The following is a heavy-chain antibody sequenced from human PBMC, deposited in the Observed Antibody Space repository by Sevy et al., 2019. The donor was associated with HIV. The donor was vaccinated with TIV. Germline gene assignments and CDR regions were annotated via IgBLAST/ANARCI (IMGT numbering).Heavy chain of an antibody. J-gene: IGHJ4*02. Sequence: GGSLRLSCAASGFAFSNYYAMYWVRQAPGKGPKWVALISYDGNDKYYADSVKGRFTISRDNSKNTLYLQMNSLRAEDTAVYYCAKDRLKYSSSLAGYWGQGTLVTVSS. CDR2: ISYDGNDK. V-gene: IGHV3-30-3*01. CDR3: AKDRLKYSSSLAGY. D-gene: IGHD6-6*01. CDR1: GFAFSNYYA.